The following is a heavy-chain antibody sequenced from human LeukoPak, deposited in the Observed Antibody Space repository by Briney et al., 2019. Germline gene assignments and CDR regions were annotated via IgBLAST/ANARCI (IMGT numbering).Heavy chain of an antibody. V-gene: IGHV3-30*02. CDR2: IRNDESEE. CDR1: GFTFSYFA. CDR3: AKVLYDYVWGGGGYFDF. Sequence: GGSLRLSCAASGFTFSYFAMHWVRQAPGKGLEWVASIRNDESEEYYRDSVKGRFTISRDNSKNTLYLQMNSLRAEDTAIYSCAKVLYDYVWGGGGYFDFWGQGTLVTVSS. D-gene: IGHD3-16*01. J-gene: IGHJ4*02.